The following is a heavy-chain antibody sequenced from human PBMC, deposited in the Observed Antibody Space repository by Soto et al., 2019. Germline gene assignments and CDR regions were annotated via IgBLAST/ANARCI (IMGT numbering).Heavy chain of an antibody. Sequence: SVKVSCKTSGFTFSSSAVHWVRQARGHRLQWIGWIDVGSANANYAHMLQERVTISRDMSTSTAYMELSSLRPEDTAVYYCAREEYYYGSGAFFDYWGQGPLVTVSS. CDR2: IDVGSANA. J-gene: IGHJ4*02. V-gene: IGHV1-58*01. CDR1: GFTFSSSA. D-gene: IGHD3-10*01. CDR3: AREEYYYGSGAFFDY.